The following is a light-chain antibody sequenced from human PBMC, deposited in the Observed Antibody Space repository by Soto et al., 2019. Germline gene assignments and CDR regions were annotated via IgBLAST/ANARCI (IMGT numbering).Light chain of an antibody. CDR1: QSIGGW. CDR3: QQYSGHSWT. CDR2: KAS. Sequence: DIQMTQSPSTLSASVGDRVTITCRASQSIGGWLAWYQQKPGKAPKVLIYKASGLESGVPSRFSGSGFGTEFPLTISSLQPDDFATYYCQQYSGHSWTFGQGTKVEI. J-gene: IGKJ1*01. V-gene: IGKV1-5*03.